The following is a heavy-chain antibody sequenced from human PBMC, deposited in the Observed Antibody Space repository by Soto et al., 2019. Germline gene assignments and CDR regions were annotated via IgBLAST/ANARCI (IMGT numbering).Heavy chain of an antibody. CDR2: IIPILGIG. D-gene: IGHD6-19*01. CDR1: GGTFSSYA. J-gene: IGHJ6*03. Sequence: QVQLVQSGAEVKKPGSSVKVSCKASGGTFSSYAFNWVRHAPGQGLEWLGRIIPILGIGDYAQRFQGRVTITADKSTSTVYMELSSLRSEDTAVYYCARNPRAVSAMHMDVWGKRTMVTVSS. V-gene: IGHV1-69*04. CDR3: ARNPRAVSAMHMDV.